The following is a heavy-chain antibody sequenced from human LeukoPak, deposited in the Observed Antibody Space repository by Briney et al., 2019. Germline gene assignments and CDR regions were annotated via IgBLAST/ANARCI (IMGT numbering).Heavy chain of an antibody. Sequence: GRSLRLSCAASGFTFDDYAMHWVRQAPGKGLEWVSGITWNSDSIAYADSVKGRFTISRDNAKNSLYLQMNSLRAEDMALYYCAKEGRGDLVGANDYWGQGTLVTVSS. CDR1: GFTFDDYA. CDR2: ITWNSDSI. D-gene: IGHD1-26*01. J-gene: IGHJ4*02. V-gene: IGHV3-9*03. CDR3: AKEGRGDLVGANDY.